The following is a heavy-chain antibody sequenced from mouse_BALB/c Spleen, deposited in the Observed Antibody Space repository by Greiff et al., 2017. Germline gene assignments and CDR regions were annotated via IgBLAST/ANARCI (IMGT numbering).Heavy chain of an antibody. CDR1: GFPFSSFH. CDR2: ISSGGGCT. V-gene: IGHV5-12-1*01. J-gene: IGHJ2*01. Sequence: EVQAVGSGGGIVKPGGSSELSCSTSGFPFSSFHMYLVRQTPEKRLEWVAYISSGGGCTHDPVTVKGRFTISRYNAKNTLDRQMTSVKSEDTAMYYCARHGGHPGEDFDYWGQGTTLTGSS. CDR3: ARHGGHPGEDFDY.